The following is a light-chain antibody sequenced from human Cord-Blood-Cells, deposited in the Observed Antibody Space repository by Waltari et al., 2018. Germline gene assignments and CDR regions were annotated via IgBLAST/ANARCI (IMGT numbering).Light chain of an antibody. Sequence: QSALTQPASVSGSPGQSITISCTGTSSDVGGYNYVSWYQQHPGKPPKLMIYGVSKRPSGVSNRFSGSKSGNTASLTISGLQAEDEADYYCSSYTSSSTLVFGGGTKLTVL. J-gene: IGLJ3*02. V-gene: IGLV2-14*01. CDR2: GVS. CDR1: SSDVGGYNY. CDR3: SSYTSSSTLV.